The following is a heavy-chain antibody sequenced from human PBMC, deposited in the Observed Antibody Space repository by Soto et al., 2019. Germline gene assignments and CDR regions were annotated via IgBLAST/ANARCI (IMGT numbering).Heavy chain of an antibody. CDR1: GFRFNTYG. J-gene: IGHJ4*02. CDR3: ANARLPGYTYAIDS. CDR2: ISYDGTNK. Sequence: QVQLVESGGGVVQPGKSLRLSCAASGFRFNTYGMHWVRQAPGKGLEWVAFISYDGTNKYTDSVKGRFIISRDDSKNTLYMQMNSLRADDTAFYYCANARLPGYTYAIDSWGQGTLVTVSS. D-gene: IGHD5-18*01. V-gene: IGHV3-30*18.